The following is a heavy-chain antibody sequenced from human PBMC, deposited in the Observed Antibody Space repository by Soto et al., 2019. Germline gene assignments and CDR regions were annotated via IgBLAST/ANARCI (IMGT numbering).Heavy chain of an antibody. Sequence: QVQLVQSEGEVRQPGASVKVSCRASGYTFTSYGIIWVRPAPGQGLEWMGYISPNSGVTTYAQNLQGRLTMTTATSTTTVSIELRSLSLDDTAVYYCLREMWPRSGPQTFFDYRGLGALVAASS. J-gene: IGHJ4*01. CDR2: ISPNSGVT. CDR3: LREMWPRSGPQTFFDY. V-gene: IGHV1-18*01. CDR1: GYTFTSYG. D-gene: IGHD6-25*01.